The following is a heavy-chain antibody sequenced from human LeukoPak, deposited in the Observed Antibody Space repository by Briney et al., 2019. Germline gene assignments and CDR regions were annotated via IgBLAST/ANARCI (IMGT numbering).Heavy chain of an antibody. V-gene: IGHV3-23*01. D-gene: IGHD2-2*01. CDR2: ISRSGGDT. J-gene: IGHJ3*02. CDR1: GFTFSSYV. Sequence: GGSLRLSCAASGFTFSSYVLTWVRQAPGKGLEWVSAISRSGGDTEYADSVKGRFTISRDNSKNTLYMQMNSLRAEDAAVYYCAKCGTTCYANAFYIWGQGTMVTVSS. CDR3: AKCGTTCYANAFYI.